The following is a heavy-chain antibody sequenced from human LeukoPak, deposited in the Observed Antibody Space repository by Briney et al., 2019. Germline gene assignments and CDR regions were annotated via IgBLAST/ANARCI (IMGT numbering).Heavy chain of an antibody. D-gene: IGHD6-19*01. Sequence: GESLKISCKGSGYSFTSYWIGWVRQMPGKGLEWMGIIYPGDSDTRYSPSFQGQVTISADKSISTAYLQWSSLKASDTAMYYCAKLRSRSSGWSAFDIWGQGTMVTVSS. CDR2: IYPGDSDT. V-gene: IGHV5-51*01. CDR3: AKLRSRSSGWSAFDI. J-gene: IGHJ3*02. CDR1: GYSFTSYW.